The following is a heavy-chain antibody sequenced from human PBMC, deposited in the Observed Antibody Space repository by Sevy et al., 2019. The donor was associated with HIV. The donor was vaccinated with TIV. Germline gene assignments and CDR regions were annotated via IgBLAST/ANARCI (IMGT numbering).Heavy chain of an antibody. D-gene: IGHD6-19*01. V-gene: IGHV3-23*01. CDR3: AKAGVRVGGTFDLFYFDY. CDR2: ISGSGVTT. CDR1: GFTFSTYA. J-gene: IGHJ4*02. Sequence: GGSLRLSCAASGFTFSTYAMSWVRQAPGKGLEWVSGISGSGVTTYYADSVKGRFTISRDNSKNTLYLQMNSLTAEDTAVYYCAKAGVRVGGTFDLFYFDYWAREPWSPSPQ.